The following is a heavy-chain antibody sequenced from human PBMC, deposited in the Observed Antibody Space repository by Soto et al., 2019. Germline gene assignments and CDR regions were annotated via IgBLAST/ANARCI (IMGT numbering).Heavy chain of an antibody. CDR1: GFSFDDYG. Sequence: EVQLVESGGGVVQPGRSLRLTCAASGFSFDDYGMHWVRQSPGKGLEWVSGISWNSGTIGYADSVKARFTISRDNAKYSLYLEVTSVRPEDTALYYCAKDVGGAARYWFDSWGQGTLVTVSS. D-gene: IGHD6-6*01. CDR3: AKDVGGAARYWFDS. J-gene: IGHJ5*01. CDR2: ISWNSGTI. V-gene: IGHV3-9*01.